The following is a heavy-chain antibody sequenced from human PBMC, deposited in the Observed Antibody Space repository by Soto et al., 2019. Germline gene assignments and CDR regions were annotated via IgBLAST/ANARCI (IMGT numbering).Heavy chain of an antibody. CDR2: ISYDGSNK. D-gene: IGHD4-17*01. V-gene: IGHV3-30*18. Sequence: GGSLRLSCAASGFTFSSYGMHWVRQAPGKGLEWVAVISYDGSNKYYADSVKGRFTISRDNSKNTLYLQMNSLRAEDTAVYYCAKSPYGDYFSSAMVDYWGQGTLVTVSS. CDR1: GFTFSSYG. CDR3: AKSPYGDYFSSAMVDY. J-gene: IGHJ4*02.